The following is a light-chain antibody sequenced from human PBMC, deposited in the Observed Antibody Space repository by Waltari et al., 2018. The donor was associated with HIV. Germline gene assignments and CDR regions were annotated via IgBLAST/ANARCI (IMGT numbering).Light chain of an antibody. CDR1: SGSVSSAYY. Sequence: QTVVTQEPSFSVSPGGTITLTCGLSSGSVSSAYYPSWYQQTTAQPPRTLIYNADTRPSGVPYRFSGSLVRNKAVLTITGAQSEDESDYYCLLCLASGRVVGGGTRLTVL. CDR3: LLCLASGRV. V-gene: IGLV8-61*01. CDR2: NAD. J-gene: IGLJ3*02.